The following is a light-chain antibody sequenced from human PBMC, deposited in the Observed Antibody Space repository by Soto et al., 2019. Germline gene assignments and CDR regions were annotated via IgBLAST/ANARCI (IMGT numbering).Light chain of an antibody. CDR3: AVWDDSLSGVV. Sequence: SVLAQPPSASGPPGQRVTISCSGSTSNVGSNLASWYQQLPGSAPKLLIYNDYERPSGVPDRFSGSKSGTSASLGISGLRSEDEADYFCAVWDDSLSGVVFGGGTKLTVL. J-gene: IGLJ2*01. CDR1: TSNVGSNL. V-gene: IGLV1-47*02. CDR2: NDY.